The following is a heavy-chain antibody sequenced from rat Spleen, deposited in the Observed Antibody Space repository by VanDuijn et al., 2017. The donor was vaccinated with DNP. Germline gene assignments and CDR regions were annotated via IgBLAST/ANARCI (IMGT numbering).Heavy chain of an antibody. CDR2: INTDASRI. J-gene: IGHJ2*01. CDR3: AKDVQLGAVFDF. Sequence: EVQLVETGGGLVQPGRSLKLSCVASGFTFSSYWMYWIRQAPGKGLEWVASINTDASRINYPDSVRGRLTISRDNAENTVYLQMNSLRSEDTATYYCAKDVQLGAVFDFWGQGVMVTVSS. CDR1: GFTFSSYW. D-gene: IGHD5-1*01. V-gene: IGHV5-58*01.